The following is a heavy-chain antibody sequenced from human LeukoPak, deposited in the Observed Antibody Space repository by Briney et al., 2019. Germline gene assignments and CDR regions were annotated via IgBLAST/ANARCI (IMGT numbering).Heavy chain of an antibody. V-gene: IGHV3-7*01. CDR2: IKEDGSEA. CDR1: GVTFSNYW. J-gene: IGHJ4*02. D-gene: IGHD2-15*01. Sequence: PGGSLRLSCAASGVTFSNYWMSWVRQAPGMGLEWVANIKEDGSEAYYVDSVRGRFTISRDSARNLVYLQMNSLRAEDTAVYYCAPTPWSFGQGYWGQGTLVTVSS. CDR3: APTPWSFGQGY.